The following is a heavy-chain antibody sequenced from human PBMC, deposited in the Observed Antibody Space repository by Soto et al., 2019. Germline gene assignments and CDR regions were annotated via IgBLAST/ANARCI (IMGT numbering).Heavy chain of an antibody. J-gene: IGHJ4*02. V-gene: IGHV1-3*01. D-gene: IGHD1-26*01. Sequence: ASVKVSCKTAGYGFSGDAVHWGRQAPGQRLEWMGWINGGNGNTKYSQKLQGGVTITRDTAASTTYMELSSLRSEDTAVYYCAKESGSYPEYYFDYWGQGTLVTVSS. CDR1: GYGFSGDA. CDR2: INGGNGNT. CDR3: AKESGSYPEYYFDY.